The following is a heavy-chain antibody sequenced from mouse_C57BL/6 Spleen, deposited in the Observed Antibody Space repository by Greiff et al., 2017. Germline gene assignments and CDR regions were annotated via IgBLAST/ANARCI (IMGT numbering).Heavy chain of an antibody. CDR3: ARVLLPYAMDY. CDR1: GFTFSDHG. Sequence: EVQLVESGGGLVKPGGSLKLSCAASGFTFSDHGMHWVRQAPEKGLEWVAYISSGSSTIYYADTVKGRFTISRDNAKYTLFLQMTSLRSEDTAMYYCARVLLPYAMDYWGQGTSVTVSS. D-gene: IGHD2-10*01. V-gene: IGHV5-17*01. CDR2: ISSGSSTI. J-gene: IGHJ4*01.